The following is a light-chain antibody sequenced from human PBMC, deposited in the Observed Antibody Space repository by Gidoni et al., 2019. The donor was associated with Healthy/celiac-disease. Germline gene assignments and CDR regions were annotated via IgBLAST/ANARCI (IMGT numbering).Light chain of an antibody. V-gene: IGKV3-20*01. Sequence: ESVLTQAPGTLSLAPGERATGSCRASQSVSISYIAGYQQKPGQAPMLLIYGASSRATGIPDRFSGSGSGTAFTLTISMLEPEVFAYYYCQQYGSSVTFGPGTKVDIK. J-gene: IGKJ3*01. CDR1: QSVSISY. CDR3: QQYGSSVT. CDR2: GAS.